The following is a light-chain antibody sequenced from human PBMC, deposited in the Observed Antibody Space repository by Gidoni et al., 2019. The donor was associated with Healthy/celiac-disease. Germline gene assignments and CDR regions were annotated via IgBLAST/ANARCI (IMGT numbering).Light chain of an antibody. V-gene: IGKV4-1*01. Sequence: EIVMTQSPDSLAVSLGERATINCKSSQSVLYSSNNKNYLAWYQQKPGQPPKLLIYWASTRESGVPDRFSGSGSGTDFTLTISSLHAEDVAVYYCQQYYSTPYTFGQGTKLEIK. CDR3: QQYYSTPYT. CDR1: QSVLYSSNNKNY. J-gene: IGKJ2*01. CDR2: WAS.